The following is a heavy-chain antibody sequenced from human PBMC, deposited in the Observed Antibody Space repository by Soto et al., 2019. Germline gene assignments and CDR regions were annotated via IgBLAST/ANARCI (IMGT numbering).Heavy chain of an antibody. D-gene: IGHD2-2*01. J-gene: IGHJ3*02. CDR1: GYTFTSYY. Sequence: QVQLVQSGAEVKKPGASVKVSCKASGYTFTSYYMHWVRQAPGQGLEWMGIINPSGGSTSYAQQSQGRVTMTRDTSTSTVYMELSSLRSEDTAVYYCARDLIVVVPAASIRYASDIWGQDTMVTASS. CDR3: ARDLIVVVPAASIRYASDI. V-gene: IGHV1-46*01. CDR2: INPSGGST.